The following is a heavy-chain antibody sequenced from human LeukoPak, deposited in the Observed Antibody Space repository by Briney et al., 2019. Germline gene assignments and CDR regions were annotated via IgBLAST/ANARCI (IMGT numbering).Heavy chain of an antibody. CDR2: ISSSGSTI. V-gene: IGHV3-48*03. J-gene: IGHJ4*02. CDR1: GFSFSSYE. Sequence: PGGSLRLSCPASGFSFSSYEMNWVRQAPGKGLEWVSYISSSGSTIYYADSVKGRFTISRDNAKNSLYLQMNSLRAEDTAVYYCARSRADYDSSGYSDYWGQGTLVTVSS. CDR3: ARSRADYDSSGYSDY. D-gene: IGHD3-22*01.